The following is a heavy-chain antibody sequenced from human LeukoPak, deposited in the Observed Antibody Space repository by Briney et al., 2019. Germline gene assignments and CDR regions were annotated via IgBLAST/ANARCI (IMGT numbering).Heavy chain of an antibody. CDR3: ARDGTTSDY. Sequence: GGSLRLSCAASELTFSSYAMSWVRQAPGKGLEWVSSISNSGSSTYYADSVKGRFTISRDNSKNTLYLQMNSLRAEDTAVYYCARDGTTSDYWGQGTLVTVSS. J-gene: IGHJ4*02. CDR2: ISNSGSST. D-gene: IGHD4-17*01. V-gene: IGHV3-23*01. CDR1: ELTFSSYA.